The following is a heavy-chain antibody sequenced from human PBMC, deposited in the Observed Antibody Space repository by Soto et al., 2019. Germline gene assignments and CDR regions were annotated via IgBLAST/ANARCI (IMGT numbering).Heavy chain of an antibody. J-gene: IGHJ4*02. CDR3: ASQRPLHPTTQYNWNDVITFPIGFDY. Sequence: HPGGSLRLSCAASGFTFSSYEMNWVRQAPGKGLEWVSYISSSGSTIYYADSVKGRFTISRDNAKNSLYLQMNSLRAEDTAVYYCASQRPLHPTTQYNWNDVITFPIGFDYWGQGTLVTVSS. V-gene: IGHV3-48*03. CDR2: ISSSGSTI. CDR1: GFTFSSYE. D-gene: IGHD1-20*01.